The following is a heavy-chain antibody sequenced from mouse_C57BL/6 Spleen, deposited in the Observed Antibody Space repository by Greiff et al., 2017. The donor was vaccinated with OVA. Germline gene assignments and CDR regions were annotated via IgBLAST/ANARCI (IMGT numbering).Heavy chain of an antibody. CDR1: GYTFTDYN. Sequence: VQLQQSGPELVKPGASVKLSCKASGYTFTDYNMHWVKQSHGKSLEWIGYINPNNGGTSYNQKFKGKATLPVNKSSSTAYMELRSLTSEDSAVYYCARRDYGSRRYYAMDYWGQGTSVTVSS. V-gene: IGHV1-22*01. CDR3: ARRDYGSRRYYAMDY. CDR2: INPNNGGT. J-gene: IGHJ4*01. D-gene: IGHD1-1*01.